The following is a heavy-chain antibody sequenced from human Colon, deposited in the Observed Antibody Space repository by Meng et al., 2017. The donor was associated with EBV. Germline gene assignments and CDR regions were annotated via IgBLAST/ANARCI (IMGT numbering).Heavy chain of an antibody. CDR2: ISHSGTT. V-gene: IGHV4-4*02. CDR3: ARDYYASGFVFDL. D-gene: IGHD3-10*01. CDR1: GGSIDSDNW. J-gene: IGHJ5*02. Sequence: QWQLQESGPGLVEPSGTLSLTCAVSGGSIDSDNWWNWVRQTPGKGLEWIGEISHSGTTNYNPSLKSRVTISIDKSKNQFSLKLTSVTAADTAVYYCARDYYASGFVFDLWGQGTLVTVSS.